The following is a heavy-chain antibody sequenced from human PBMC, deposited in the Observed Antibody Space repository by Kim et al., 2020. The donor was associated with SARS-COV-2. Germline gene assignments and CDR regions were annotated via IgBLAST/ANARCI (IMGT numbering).Heavy chain of an antibody. CDR1: GGSISSGGYS. CDR3: ARDGRYYGSERSDAFDI. CDR2: IYHSGST. V-gene: IGHV4-30-2*01. D-gene: IGHD3-10*01. J-gene: IGHJ3*02. Sequence: SETLSLTCAVSGGSISSGGYSWSWIRQPPGKGLEWIGYIYHSGSTYYNPSLKSRVTISVDRSKNQFSLKLSSVTAADTAVYYCARDGRYYGSERSDAFDIWGQGTMVTVSS.